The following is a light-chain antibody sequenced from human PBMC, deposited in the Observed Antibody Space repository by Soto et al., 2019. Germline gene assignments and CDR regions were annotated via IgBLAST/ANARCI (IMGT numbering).Light chain of an antibody. CDR1: SSDVGGYNY. CDR3: SSYAGSNNFDV. J-gene: IGLJ1*01. V-gene: IGLV2-8*01. CDR2: EVS. Sequence: QSVLTQPPSASGSPGQSVTISCTGTSSDVGGYNYVSWYQQHPGKAPKLMMYEVSKRPSGVPDRFSGSKSGNTASLTVSGLQAEDEADYYGSSYAGSNNFDVFGPGTKLTVL.